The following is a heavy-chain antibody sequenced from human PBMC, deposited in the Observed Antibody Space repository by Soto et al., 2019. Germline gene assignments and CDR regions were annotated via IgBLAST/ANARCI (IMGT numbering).Heavy chain of an antibody. J-gene: IGHJ6*02. CDR2: ISAYNGNT. D-gene: IGHD5-18*01. Sequence: QVQLGQSGAEVKKPGASVKVSCKASGYTFTSYGISWVRQAPGQGLEWMGWISAYNGNTNYAQKLQGRVTMTTDTSTSTAYMELRSLRSDDTAVYYCARADTAMVGYYYYYYGMDVWGQGTTVTVSS. CDR1: GYTFTSYG. V-gene: IGHV1-18*01. CDR3: ARADTAMVGYYYYYYGMDV.